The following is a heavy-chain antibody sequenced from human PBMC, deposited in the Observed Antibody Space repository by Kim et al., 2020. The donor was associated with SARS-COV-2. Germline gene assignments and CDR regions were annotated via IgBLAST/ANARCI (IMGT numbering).Heavy chain of an antibody. V-gene: IGHV1-3*01. CDR2: T. D-gene: IGHD3-10*01. J-gene: IGHJ4*02. Sequence: TKYSQKFQGRVTITRDTSASTADMELSSLRSEDTAVYYCTRGGSGSLSVDWGQGTLVTVSS. CDR3: TRGGSGSLSVD.